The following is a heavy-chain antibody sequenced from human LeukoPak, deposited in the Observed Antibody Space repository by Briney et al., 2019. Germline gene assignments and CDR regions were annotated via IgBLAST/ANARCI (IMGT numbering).Heavy chain of an antibody. V-gene: IGHV4-38-2*02. J-gene: IGHJ4*02. CDR1: GYSISSNFY. D-gene: IGHD1-26*01. CDR2: IYHSGST. Sequence: SETLSLTCTVSGYSISSNFYWGWIRQSPGKGLEWIGSIYHSGSTNYNPSLKSRVTISVDTSKNQFSLKLSSVTAADTAVYYCARDRGSQPFIDYWGQGTLVTVSS. CDR3: ARDRGSQPFIDY.